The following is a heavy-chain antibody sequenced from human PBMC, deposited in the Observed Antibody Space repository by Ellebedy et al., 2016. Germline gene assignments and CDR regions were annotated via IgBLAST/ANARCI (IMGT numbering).Heavy chain of an antibody. Sequence: GESLKISCEASGFTFSSHAMSWVRQAPGKGPEWVSAVVGSGERTFYADSVKGRFTISRDNSRNTLYLQMNSLRAEDTALYYCVKGASSGSWVTMDHWGQGALVTVSS. CDR2: VVGSGERT. D-gene: IGHD6-13*01. CDR1: GFTFSSHA. CDR3: VKGASSGSWVTMDH. J-gene: IGHJ4*02. V-gene: IGHV3-23*01.